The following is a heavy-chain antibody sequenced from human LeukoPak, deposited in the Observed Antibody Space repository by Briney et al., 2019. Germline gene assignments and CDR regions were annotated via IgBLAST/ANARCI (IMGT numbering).Heavy chain of an antibody. V-gene: IGHV5-51*01. CDR3: ASQQRRCSDAGCYGLDS. D-gene: IGHD2-15*01. J-gene: IGHJ4*02. Sequence: GESLKISCKASGYSFTKYWTAWVRQMPGRGLEFMGVIYPADSDTRYGPSFQGQVTISADESLSTAFLQWSSLKAADTAMYYCASQQRRCSDAGCYGLDSWGQGTLVTVSS. CDR2: IYPADSDT. CDR1: GYSFTKYW.